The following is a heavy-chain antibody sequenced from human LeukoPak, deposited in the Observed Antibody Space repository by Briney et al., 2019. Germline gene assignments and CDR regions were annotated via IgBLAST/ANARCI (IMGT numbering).Heavy chain of an antibody. D-gene: IGHD6-13*01. CDR2: INHSGST. CDR1: GGSFSGYY. V-gene: IGHV4-34*01. Sequence: PSETLSLTCAVYGGSFSGYYWSWIRQPPGKGLEWIGEINHSGSTNYNPSLKSRVTISVDTSKNQFSLKLSSVTAADTAVYYCARGPAGYSLPPPHRHHRTYGMDLWGQGTTVTVSS. J-gene: IGHJ6*02. CDR3: ARGPAGYSLPPPHRHHRTYGMDL.